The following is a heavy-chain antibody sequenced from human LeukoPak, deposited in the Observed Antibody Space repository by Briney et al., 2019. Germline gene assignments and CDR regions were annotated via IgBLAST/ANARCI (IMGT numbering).Heavy chain of an antibody. V-gene: IGHV3-21*01. CDR1: GFTFSTYS. D-gene: IGHD6-25*01. Sequence: GGSLRLSCAASGFTFSTYSMNWVRQAPGKGLEWVSSITPSGSYIYYATSVKGRFTISRDNAKNSLYLQMNSLRAEDTAVYYCARDFSSGSIWGQGTRVTVSS. CDR3: ARDFSSGSI. CDR2: ITPSGSYI. J-gene: IGHJ3*02.